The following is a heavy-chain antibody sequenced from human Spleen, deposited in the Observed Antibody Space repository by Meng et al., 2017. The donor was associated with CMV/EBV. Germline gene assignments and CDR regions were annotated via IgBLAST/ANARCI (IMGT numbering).Heavy chain of an antibody. J-gene: IGHJ4*02. Sequence: GESLKISCAASGFTFSNYAMHWVRLAPGKGLEWVAVISNDGSNEHYADSVQGRFIIPRDNSKNTMYMEMNALRTEDSALYFCARAPNPYYDFWSGFGGDYWGQGTLVTVSS. D-gene: IGHD3-3*01. V-gene: IGHV3-30-3*01. CDR1: GFTFSNYA. CDR3: ARAPNPYYDFWSGFGGDY. CDR2: ISNDGSNE.